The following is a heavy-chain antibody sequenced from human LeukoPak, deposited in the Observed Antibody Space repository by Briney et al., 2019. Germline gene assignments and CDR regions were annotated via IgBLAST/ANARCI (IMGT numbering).Heavy chain of an antibody. CDR3: AKDMGSRATNFDY. CDR1: GLTFSNYA. D-gene: IGHD1-1*01. V-gene: IGHV3-23*01. Sequence: PGGSLRLSCAASGLTFSNYAISWVRQAPGKGLEWVSSISSSAVSSYYADSVKGRFTISRDNSKSTLYLQMNSLTAEDTAVYYCAKDMGSRATNFDYWGQGTLVTVSS. J-gene: IGHJ4*02. CDR2: ISSSAVSS.